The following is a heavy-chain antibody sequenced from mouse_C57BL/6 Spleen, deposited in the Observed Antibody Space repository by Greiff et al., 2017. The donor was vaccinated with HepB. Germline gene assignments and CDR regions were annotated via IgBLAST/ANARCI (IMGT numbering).Heavy chain of an antibody. V-gene: IGHV5-17*01. Sequence: EVKLMESGGGLVKPGGSLKLSCAASGFTFSDYGMHWVRQAPEKGLEWVAYISSGSSTIYYADTVKVRFTISRDNTKNTLFLQMTSLMSEDTAMYYCARRKSSYEYFDVWGTGTTVTVSS. CDR3: ARRKSSYEYFDV. D-gene: IGHD1-1*01. CDR1: GFTFSDYG. CDR2: ISSGSSTI. J-gene: IGHJ1*03.